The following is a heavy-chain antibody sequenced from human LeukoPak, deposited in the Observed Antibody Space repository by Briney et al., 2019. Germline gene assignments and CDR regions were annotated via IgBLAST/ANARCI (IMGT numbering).Heavy chain of an antibody. Sequence: GGSLRLSCAASVFTFSSYWLSWVRQAPGKGLEWVANIMEDGSEKDYVDSVKGRFTISRDNAKNSLYLQMNSLRAEDTAVYYCARDHSFDYWGQGTLVTVSS. CDR1: VFTFSSYW. CDR3: ARDHSFDY. V-gene: IGHV3-7*01. J-gene: IGHJ4*02. CDR2: IMEDGSEK.